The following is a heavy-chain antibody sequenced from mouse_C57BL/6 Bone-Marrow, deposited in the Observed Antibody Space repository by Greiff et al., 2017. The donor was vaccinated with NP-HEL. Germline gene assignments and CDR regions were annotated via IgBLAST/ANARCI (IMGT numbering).Heavy chain of an antibody. J-gene: IGHJ4*01. CDR2: IYPGDGDT. CDR3: AKLRRGYYYAMDY. CDR1: GYAFSSSW. V-gene: IGHV1-82*01. D-gene: IGHD2-4*01. Sequence: VQLQQSGPELVKPGASVKISCKASGYAFSSSWMNWVKQRPGKGLEWIGRIYPGDGDTNYNGKFKGKATLTADKSSGTAYMQLSSLTSEDSAVYFCAKLRRGYYYAMDYWGQGTSVTVSS.